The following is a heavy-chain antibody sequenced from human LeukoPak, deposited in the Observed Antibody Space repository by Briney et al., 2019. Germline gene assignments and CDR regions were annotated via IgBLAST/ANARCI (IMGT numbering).Heavy chain of an antibody. Sequence: SETLSLTCAVYGGSFSGYYWSWIRQPPGKGLEWIGEINHSGSTNYNPSLESRVTISVDTSKNQFSLKLSSVTAADTAVYYCARAFRGTYFDYWGQGTLVTVSS. CDR3: ARAFRGTYFDY. J-gene: IGHJ4*02. CDR1: GGSFSGYY. CDR2: INHSGST. D-gene: IGHD3-10*01. V-gene: IGHV4-34*01.